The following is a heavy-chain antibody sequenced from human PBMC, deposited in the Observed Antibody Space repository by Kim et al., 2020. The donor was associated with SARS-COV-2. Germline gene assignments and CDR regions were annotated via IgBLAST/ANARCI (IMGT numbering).Heavy chain of an antibody. D-gene: IGHD3-3*01. Sequence: GGSLRLSCAASGFSFSSYYMNWVRQAPGKGLEWVANIKHDGSEKYYADSVQGRFAISRDNGKNSMYLQMNSLRAEDTANYYCTRGYCDFWGGYLHVLDFWGQGTLVTVSS. CDR3: TRGYCDFWGGYLHVLDF. V-gene: IGHV3-7*01. CDR1: GFSFSSYY. J-gene: IGHJ4*02. CDR2: IKHDGSEK.